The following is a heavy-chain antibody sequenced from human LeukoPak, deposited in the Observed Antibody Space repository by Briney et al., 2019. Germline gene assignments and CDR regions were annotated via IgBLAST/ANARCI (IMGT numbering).Heavy chain of an antibody. J-gene: IGHJ3*02. CDR2: ISGNGAIK. CDR3: ARVRIMITFGGVIRDAFDI. CDR1: GFTFTSHG. D-gene: IGHD3-16*02. Sequence: GGSLRLSCAASGFTFTSHGMNWVRQAPGKGLEWVSGISGNGAIKYYSDSVKGRFTISRDNAKNSLYLQMNSLRAEDTAVYYCARVRIMITFGGVIRDAFDIWGQGTMVTVSS. V-gene: IGHV3-21*01.